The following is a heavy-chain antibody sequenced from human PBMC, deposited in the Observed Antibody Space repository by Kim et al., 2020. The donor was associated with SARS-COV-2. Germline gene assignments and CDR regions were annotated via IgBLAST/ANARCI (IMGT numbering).Heavy chain of an antibody. J-gene: IGHJ3*02. Sequence: RYSPAFQGQVTISADKSISTAYLQWSSLKASDTAMYYCARLGGREGAFDIWGQGTMVTVSS. CDR3: ARLGGREGAFDI. D-gene: IGHD3-3*01. V-gene: IGHV5-51*01.